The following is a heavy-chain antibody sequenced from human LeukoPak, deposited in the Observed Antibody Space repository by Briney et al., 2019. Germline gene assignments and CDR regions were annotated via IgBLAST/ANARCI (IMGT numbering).Heavy chain of an antibody. CDR2: ISGSGGST. CDR1: GFTFSSYA. Sequence: GGSLRLSCAASGFTFSSYAVSWVRQAPGKGLEWVSAISGSGGSTYYADSVKGRFTISRDNSKNTLYLQMNSLRAEDTAVYYCAKGPSYLWFGDPYDLWGRGTLVTVSS. D-gene: IGHD3-10*01. J-gene: IGHJ2*01. CDR3: AKGPSYLWFGDPYDL. V-gene: IGHV3-23*01.